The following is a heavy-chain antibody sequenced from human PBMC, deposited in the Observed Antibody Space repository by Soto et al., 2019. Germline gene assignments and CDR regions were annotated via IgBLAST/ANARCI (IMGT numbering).Heavy chain of an antibody. V-gene: IGHV3-23*01. Sequence: GGSLRLSCAASGLTFSTYAMTWVRQAPGKGLEWVSLIGGSGDSTYYADFVKGRFTISRDNSRNTLYLQMNSLRVEDMAMYYCATQAEGFLVGLLAFWGPGTVVTVSS. D-gene: IGHD2-8*02. CDR2: IGGSGDST. CDR1: GLTFSTYA. J-gene: IGHJ4*02. CDR3: ATQAEGFLVGLLAF.